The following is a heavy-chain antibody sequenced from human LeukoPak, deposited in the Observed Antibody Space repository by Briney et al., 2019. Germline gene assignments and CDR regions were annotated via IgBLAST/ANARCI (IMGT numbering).Heavy chain of an antibody. CDR2: ITSSTGYI. D-gene: IGHD4-11*01. CDR3: ARRAGDYKHPFDY. J-gene: IGHJ4*02. V-gene: IGHV3-21*01. CDR1: GSTFSSYC. Sequence: GGSLRLSCAASGSTFSSYCMNWVRQAPGKGLEWVSSITSSTGYIYYADSVKGRFTISRDNAKNSLYLQMNSLRAEDTAVYYCARRAGDYKHPFDYWGQGTLVTVSS.